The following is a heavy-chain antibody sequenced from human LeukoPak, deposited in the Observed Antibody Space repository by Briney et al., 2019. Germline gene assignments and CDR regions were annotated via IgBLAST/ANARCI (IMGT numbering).Heavy chain of an antibody. Sequence: GASVKVSCKASGYTFTGYYMHWVRQAPRQGLEWMGWINPNSGGTNYAQKFQGRVTMTRDTSISTAYMELSRLRSDDTAVYYCARDWGYCSSTSCYSIFDYWGQGTLVTVSS. CDR1: GYTFTGYY. D-gene: IGHD2-2*02. J-gene: IGHJ4*02. CDR3: ARDWGYCSSTSCYSIFDY. CDR2: INPNSGGT. V-gene: IGHV1-2*02.